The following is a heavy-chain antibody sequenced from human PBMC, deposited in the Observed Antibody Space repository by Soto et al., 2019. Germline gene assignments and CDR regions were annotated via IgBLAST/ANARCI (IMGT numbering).Heavy chain of an antibody. D-gene: IGHD1-1*01. CDR2: IYYTGNT. CDR3: ASGHDAYKVRY. Sequence: QVQLQESGPGLVKPSQTLSLTCTVSGGSISSGGTGSYWTWIRQLPGKGLEWIGYIYYTGNTDYNPSLKTXPTISIDTSENQFSLKLTSVTAADTAVYFCASGHDAYKVRYWGQGTLVTVSS. V-gene: IGHV4-31*03. J-gene: IGHJ4*02. CDR1: GGSISSGGTGSY.